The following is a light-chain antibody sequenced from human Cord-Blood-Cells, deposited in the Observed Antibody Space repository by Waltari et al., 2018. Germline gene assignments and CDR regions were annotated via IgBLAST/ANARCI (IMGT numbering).Light chain of an antibody. V-gene: IGKV3-15*01. Sequence: ELVMTQSPATLSVPPGDRATLSCRASQSVSSNLAWYQQKPGQAPRLLIYGASTRATGIPARFSGSGSGTEFTLTISSLQSEEFAVYYCQQYNNWSTFGPGTKVDIK. CDR2: GAS. CDR1: QSVSSN. CDR3: QQYNNWST. J-gene: IGKJ3*01.